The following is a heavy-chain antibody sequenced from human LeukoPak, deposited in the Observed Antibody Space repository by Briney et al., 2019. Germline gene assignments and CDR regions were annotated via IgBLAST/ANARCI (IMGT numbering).Heavy chain of an antibody. Sequence: ASVKVSCKASGYTFTSYGISWVRQAPGQGLEWMGWISAYNGNTNYAQNLQGRVTMTTDTSTSTAYMELRSLRSVDTAVYYCARATWADIVATKSEYWGQGTLVTVSS. CDR3: ARATWADIVATKSEY. CDR1: GYTFTSYG. CDR2: ISAYNGNT. J-gene: IGHJ4*02. D-gene: IGHD5-12*01. V-gene: IGHV1-18*01.